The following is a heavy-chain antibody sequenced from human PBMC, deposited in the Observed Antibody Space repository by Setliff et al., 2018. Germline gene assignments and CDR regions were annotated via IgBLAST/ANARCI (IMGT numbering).Heavy chain of an antibody. CDR3: ARALLWFGEGMDV. J-gene: IGHJ6*03. Sequence: PSETLSLTCTVSGGSISHHYWSWIRQPPGKGLEWVGYMYNSGNTNYNPSLRRRVAISVDKSKNQFSLKLSSVTAADTAVYYCARALLWFGEGMDVWGKGTKVTVSS. V-gene: IGHV4-59*11. CDR1: GGSISHHY. D-gene: IGHD3-10*01. CDR2: MYNSGNT.